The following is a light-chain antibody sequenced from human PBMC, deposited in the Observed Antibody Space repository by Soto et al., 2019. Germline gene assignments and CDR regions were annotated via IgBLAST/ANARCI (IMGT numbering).Light chain of an antibody. CDR1: QSLLHSDGKTY. V-gene: IGKV2D-29*01. Sequence: DIVMTQTPLSLSVTPGQPASISCKSSQSLLHSDGKTYLYWYLQKPGHPPQLLMYEVSNRFSGVPDRFSGSGSGTDFTLKISRVEAEDVGVYYCMQSIQLPLFTFGPGTKVDIK. CDR3: MQSIQLPLFT. CDR2: EVS. J-gene: IGKJ3*01.